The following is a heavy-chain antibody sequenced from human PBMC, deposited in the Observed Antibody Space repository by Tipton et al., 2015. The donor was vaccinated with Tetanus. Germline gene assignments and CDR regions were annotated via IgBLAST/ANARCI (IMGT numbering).Heavy chain of an antibody. CDR2: IIPIFGTI. J-gene: IGHJ4*02. Sequence: QSGPEVKKPGSSVKVSCKVSGGSFSTYAMSWVRQAPGQGLEWMGGIIPIFGTINYAQKFQGRVTITADKSTSTVYMELRSLRSEDTAVYYCGRSRGGTRECYAIGYWGQGTLVTVSS. CDR1: GGSFSTYA. D-gene: IGHD1-1*01. V-gene: IGHV1-69*06. CDR3: GRSRGGTRECYAIGY.